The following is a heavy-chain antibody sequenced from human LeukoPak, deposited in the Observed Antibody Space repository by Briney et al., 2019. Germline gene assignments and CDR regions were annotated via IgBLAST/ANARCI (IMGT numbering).Heavy chain of an antibody. D-gene: IGHD3-3*01. Sequence: ASVKVSCKASGYTFTSYGISWVRQAPGQGLEWMGWISAYNGNTNYAQKLQGRVTMTTDTSTSTAYMELRSLRSDDTAVYYCAREGGTVLRFLEWSKGDDWFDPWGQGTLVTVSS. CDR2: ISAYNGNT. CDR3: AREGGTVLRFLEWSKGDDWFDP. J-gene: IGHJ5*02. V-gene: IGHV1-18*01. CDR1: GYTFTSYG.